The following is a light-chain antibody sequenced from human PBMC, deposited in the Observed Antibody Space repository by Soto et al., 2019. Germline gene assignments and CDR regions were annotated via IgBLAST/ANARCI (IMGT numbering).Light chain of an antibody. CDR2: EAS. Sequence: QSVLTQPASVSGSPGQSITISCTGTSGDVGGYYYVSWYQQLPGKAPKLMISEASNRPSGVPGRFSGSKSGNTASLTISGLQAADEADYYCSLYTSENTYVFGTGTKLTVL. CDR3: SLYTSENTYV. J-gene: IGLJ1*01. CDR1: SGDVGGYYY. V-gene: IGLV2-14*01.